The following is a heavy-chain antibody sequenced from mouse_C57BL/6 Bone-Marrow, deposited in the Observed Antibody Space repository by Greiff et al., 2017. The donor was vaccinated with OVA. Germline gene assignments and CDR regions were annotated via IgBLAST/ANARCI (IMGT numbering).Heavy chain of an antibody. CDR3: ARCSYYYGSSPYAMDY. Sequence: VQLQESGPELVKPGASVKLSCKASGYTFTSYDINWVKQRPGQGLEWIGWIYPRDGSTKYNEKFKGKATLTVDTSSSTAYMELHSLTSEDSAVYFCARCSYYYGSSPYAMDYWGQGTSVTVSS. CDR1: GYTFTSYD. CDR2: IYPRDGST. J-gene: IGHJ4*01. D-gene: IGHD1-1*01. V-gene: IGHV1-85*01.